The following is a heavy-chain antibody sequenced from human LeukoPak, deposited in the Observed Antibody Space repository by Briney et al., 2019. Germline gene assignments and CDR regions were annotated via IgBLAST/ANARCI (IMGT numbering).Heavy chain of an antibody. Sequence: PGGSLRLSCTASGFTFGDYAMSWVRQAPGKGLEWVGFIRSKAYGGTTEYAASVKGRFTISRDDSRSIAYLQMNSLKTEDTAVYYCTRVGYDAWGDYWGQGTLVTASS. V-gene: IGHV3-49*04. CDR1: GFTFGDYA. D-gene: IGHD5-12*01. CDR3: TRVGYDAWGDY. J-gene: IGHJ4*02. CDR2: IRSKAYGGTT.